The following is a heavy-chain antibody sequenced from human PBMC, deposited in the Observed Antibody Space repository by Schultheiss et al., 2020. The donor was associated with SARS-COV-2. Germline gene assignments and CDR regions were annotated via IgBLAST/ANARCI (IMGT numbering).Heavy chain of an antibody. Sequence: GSLRLSCAVYGGSFSGYYWSWIRQPPGKGLEWIGEINHSGSTNYNPSLKSRVTISVDTSKNQFSLKLSSVTAADTAVYYCARGAVRGSVFDYWGQGTLVTVSS. V-gene: IGHV4-34*01. CDR3: ARGAVRGSVFDY. CDR1: GGSFSGYY. CDR2: INHSGST. J-gene: IGHJ4*02. D-gene: IGHD3-10*01.